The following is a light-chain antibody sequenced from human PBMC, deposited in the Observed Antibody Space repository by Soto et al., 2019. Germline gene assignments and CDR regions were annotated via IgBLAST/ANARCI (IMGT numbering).Light chain of an antibody. J-gene: IGKJ3*01. CDR3: QQYSDWPPFT. CDR1: QTVSTN. V-gene: IGKV3-15*01. Sequence: EIVMTQSPATLSVSPGERATLSCRASQTVSTNLAWYQQKPGQAPRLLIYAASTRAPGIPARFSGSGSGTEFTLTISSLQSEDFAVYYCQQYSDWPPFTIGPGTRVDIK. CDR2: AAS.